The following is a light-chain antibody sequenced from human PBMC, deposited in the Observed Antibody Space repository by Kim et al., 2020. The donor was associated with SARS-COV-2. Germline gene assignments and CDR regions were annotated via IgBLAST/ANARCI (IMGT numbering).Light chain of an antibody. CDR3: LVSLSGPRV. J-gene: IGLJ3*02. V-gene: IGLV7-46*01. Sequence: QAVVTQEPSLTVSPGGTVTLTCGSSTGAVTSGHYPYLIQQKPGQAPKILIYDTSDKHSWTPARFSGSLLGGKAALTLSGAQPEDEADYYCLVSLSGPRVFGGGTKLTV. CDR2: DTS. CDR1: TGAVTSGHY.